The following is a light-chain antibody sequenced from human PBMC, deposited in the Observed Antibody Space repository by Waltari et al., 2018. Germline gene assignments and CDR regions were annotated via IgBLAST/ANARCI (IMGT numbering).Light chain of an antibody. J-gene: IGKJ1*01. CDR3: MQSLQTLWT. Sequence: MVVTQSPRSMRFTPGEPCPISYRSSPSHLHRNGNNYLDWYLQTPGQSPQLLIYLGSNRASGVPDRFSGSGSGTDFTLRISRVEAEDVGVYYCMQSLQTLWTFGQGTKVEI. CDR1: PSHLHRNGNNY. V-gene: IGKV2-28*01. CDR2: LGS.